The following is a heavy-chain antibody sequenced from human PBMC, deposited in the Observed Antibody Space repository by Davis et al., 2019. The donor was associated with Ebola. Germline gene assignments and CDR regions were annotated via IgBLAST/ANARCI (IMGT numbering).Heavy chain of an antibody. CDR2: ISSSSSTI. D-gene: IGHD3-3*01. CDR1: GFTFSSYS. J-gene: IGHJ4*02. V-gene: IGHV3-48*02. CDR3: ARDLLQWTVRYGLDY. Sequence: GESLKISCAASGFTFSSYSMNWVRQAPGKGLEWVSYISSSSSTIYYADSVKGRFTISRDNAKNSLYLQMNSLRDEDTAVYYCARDLLQWTVRYGLDYWGQGTLVTVSS.